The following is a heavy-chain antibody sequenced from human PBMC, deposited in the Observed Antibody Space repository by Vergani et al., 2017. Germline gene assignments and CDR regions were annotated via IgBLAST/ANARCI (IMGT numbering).Heavy chain of an antibody. CDR1: GFTLSNYD. CDR2: IQFDGSNQ. CDR3: AKHFRGWSIDY. J-gene: IGHJ4*02. Sequence: QVQLVESGGGVVQRWGSLRLSCATSGFTLSNYDMQWIRQGPGKGLEFVAFIQFDGSNQYYADSVKGRFTLSRDFSKNTLYLQMNSLRTDDTATYYCAKHFRGWSIDYWCQGTQVIVSS. D-gene: IGHD3-3*01. V-gene: IGHV3-30*02.